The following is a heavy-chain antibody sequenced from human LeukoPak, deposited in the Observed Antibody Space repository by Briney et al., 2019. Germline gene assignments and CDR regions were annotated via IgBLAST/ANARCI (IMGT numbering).Heavy chain of an antibody. V-gene: IGHV3-23*01. CDR2: ITGSGGST. D-gene: IGHD2-2*01. J-gene: IGHJ4*02. CDR1: GFTFANYA. CDR3: ARAMRGYQLLPDY. Sequence: GGSLRLSCAASGFTFANYAMSWVRQAPGQGLECVSVITGSGGSTSYADSVKGRFTISRDNSKNTLYLQMNSLRAEDTAVYYCARAMRGYQLLPDYWGQGTLVTVSS.